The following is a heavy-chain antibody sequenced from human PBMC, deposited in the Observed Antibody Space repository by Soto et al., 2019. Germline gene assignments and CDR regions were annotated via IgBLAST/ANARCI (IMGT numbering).Heavy chain of an antibody. V-gene: IGHV1-8*01. D-gene: IGHD6-6*01. J-gene: IGHJ6*03. CDR1: GYTFTSYD. Sequence: ASVKVSCKASGYTFTSYDTNWVRQATGQGLEWMGWMNPNSGNTGYAQKFQGRVTMTRNTSISTAYMELSSLRSEDTAVYYCARGRYSSSYYYMDVWGKGTTVTVSS. CDR2: MNPNSGNT. CDR3: ARGRYSSSYYYMDV.